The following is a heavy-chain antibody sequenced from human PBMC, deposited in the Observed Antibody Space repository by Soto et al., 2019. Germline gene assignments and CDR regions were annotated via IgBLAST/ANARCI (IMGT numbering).Heavy chain of an antibody. Sequence: GGSLRLSCAASGFTFSSYAMSWVRQAPGKGLEWASAISGSGGSTYYADSVKGRFTISRDNSKNTLYLQMNSLRAEDTAVYYCAKPRDIVVVPAATYFDYWGQGTLVTVSS. D-gene: IGHD2-2*01. CDR3: AKPRDIVVVPAATYFDY. J-gene: IGHJ4*02. V-gene: IGHV3-23*01. CDR1: GFTFSSYA. CDR2: ISGSGGST.